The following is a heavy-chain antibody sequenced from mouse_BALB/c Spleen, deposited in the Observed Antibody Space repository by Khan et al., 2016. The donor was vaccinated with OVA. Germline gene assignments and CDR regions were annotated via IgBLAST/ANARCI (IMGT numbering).Heavy chain of an antibody. D-gene: IGHD2-2*01. CDR1: GYTFTSYW. Sequence: VQLQQSGAELVRPGASVKLSCKASGYTFTSYWMNWVRQRPRQGLEWIGKINPSDSESHYNQMFKDKATLTVDKSSGTAYMPLSSLTSEDSAVYYCARGEKYGYDPCWFAVWGQGTLVTVSA. V-gene: IGHV1-52*01. CDR2: INPSDSES. CDR3: ARGEKYGYDPCWFAV. J-gene: IGHJ3*01.